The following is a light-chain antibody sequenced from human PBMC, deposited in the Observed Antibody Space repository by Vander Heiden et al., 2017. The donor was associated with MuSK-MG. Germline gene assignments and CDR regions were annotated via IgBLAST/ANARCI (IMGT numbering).Light chain of an antibody. V-gene: IGKV2-30*01. CDR3: MQGTHGHPLIT. Sequence: DVVMTQSPLSLPVTLGQPASISCRSSQSLVYSDGNTYLNWFQQRPGQAPRRLIYKVSNRDSGVKDRFSGSGEGTDFTLKISRGEAEDVGVYYCMQGTHGHPLITFGGGTKVEIK. CDR1: QSLVYSDGNTY. CDR2: KVS. J-gene: IGKJ4*01.